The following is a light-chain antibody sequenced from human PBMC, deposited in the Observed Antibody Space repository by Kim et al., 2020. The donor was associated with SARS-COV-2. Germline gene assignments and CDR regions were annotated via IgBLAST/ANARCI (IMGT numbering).Light chain of an antibody. CDR3: SSYTSSSTEV. CDR2: DVS. V-gene: IGLV2-14*03. J-gene: IGLJ1*01. CDR1: SSDVGGYNY. Sequence: GQSITISCTGTSSDVGGYNYVSSYQRHPGKAPKLMIYDVSNRPSVVSNRFSGSKSGNTASLTISGLQAEDEADYYCSSYTSSSTEVFGTGTKVTVL.